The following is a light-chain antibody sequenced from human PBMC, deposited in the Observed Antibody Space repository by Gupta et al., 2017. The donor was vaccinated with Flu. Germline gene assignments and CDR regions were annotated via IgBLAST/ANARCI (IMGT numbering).Light chain of an antibody. CDR3: QQEGSSPRT. CDR2: GAS. CDR1: QTVRSRY. J-gene: IGKJ1*01. Sequence: GTLYLSPGERATLSCRARQTVRSRYLAWYQQKPGQAPRLLIYGASSRATGIPDRFSGSGSVTDFTLTISRREREDFAVYYCQQEGSSPRTFGQGTKVEIK. V-gene: IGKV3-20*01.